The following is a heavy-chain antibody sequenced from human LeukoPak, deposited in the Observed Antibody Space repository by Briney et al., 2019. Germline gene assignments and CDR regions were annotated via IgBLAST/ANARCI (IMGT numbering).Heavy chain of an antibody. Sequence: GGSLRLSCAASGFTFSSYAMTWVRQAPDKGLEWVSAISGSDGSTYYADSVKGRFTISRDDSLNTLYLQMNSLSAEDTAVYYCAKVETSGGANCYALDYWGQGTLVTVSS. CDR2: ISGSDGST. CDR3: AKVETSGGANCYALDY. V-gene: IGHV3-23*01. CDR1: GFTFSSYA. J-gene: IGHJ4*02. D-gene: IGHD2-2*01.